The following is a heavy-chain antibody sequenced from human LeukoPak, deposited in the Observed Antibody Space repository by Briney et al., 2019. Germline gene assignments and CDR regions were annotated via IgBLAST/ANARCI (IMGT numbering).Heavy chain of an antibody. Sequence: GGSLRLSCAASGFTFSSYSMNWVRQAPGKGLEWVSSISSSSSYIYYADSVKGRFTISRDNAKNSLYLQMTSLRAEDTAVYYCARDLGYYDSSEHFDYWGQGTLVTVSS. CDR1: GFTFSSYS. J-gene: IGHJ4*02. CDR2: ISSSSSYI. D-gene: IGHD3-22*01. V-gene: IGHV3-21*01. CDR3: ARDLGYYDSSEHFDY.